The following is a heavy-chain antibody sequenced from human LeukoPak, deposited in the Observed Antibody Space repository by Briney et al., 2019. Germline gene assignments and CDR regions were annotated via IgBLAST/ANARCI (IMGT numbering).Heavy chain of an antibody. D-gene: IGHD1-14*01. V-gene: IGHV4-31*03. J-gene: IGHJ3*02. Sequence: SETLSLTCTVSGGSISSGGYYWSWIRQHPGKGPEWIGYIYYSGSTYYNPSLKSRVTISVDTSKNQFSLKLSSVTAADTAVYYCATNRGDDAFDIWGQGTMVTVSS. CDR2: IYYSGST. CDR3: ATNRGDDAFDI. CDR1: GGSISSGGYY.